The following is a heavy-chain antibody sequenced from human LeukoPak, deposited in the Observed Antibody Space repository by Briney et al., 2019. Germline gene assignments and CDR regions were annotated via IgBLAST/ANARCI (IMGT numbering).Heavy chain of an antibody. CDR1: GYTFTVYY. Sequence: GASVKVSHKASGYTFTVYYMHWVRQAPGQGGGWMGWINPNSGRTNYAQKFQGRVTMTRDTSISTVYMELSRLRSDDTAVYYCARDVQLEPLLHWGQGTLVSVSS. V-gene: IGHV1-2*02. D-gene: IGHD1-1*01. J-gene: IGHJ4*02. CDR2: INPNSGRT. CDR3: ARDVQLEPLLH.